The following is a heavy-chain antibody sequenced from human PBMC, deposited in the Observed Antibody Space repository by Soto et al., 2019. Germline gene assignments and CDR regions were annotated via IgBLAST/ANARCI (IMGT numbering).Heavy chain of an antibody. D-gene: IGHD4-17*01. V-gene: IGHV1-69*13. CDR3: ARVESPFDYGDYYYGMDV. Sequence: ASVKVSCKASGGTFSSYAISWVRQAPGQGLEWMGGIIPIFGTANYAQKFQGRVTITADESTSTAYMELSSLRSEDTAVYYCARVESPFDYGDYYYGMDVWGQGTTVTVSS. CDR2: IIPIFGTA. J-gene: IGHJ6*02. CDR1: GGTFSSYA.